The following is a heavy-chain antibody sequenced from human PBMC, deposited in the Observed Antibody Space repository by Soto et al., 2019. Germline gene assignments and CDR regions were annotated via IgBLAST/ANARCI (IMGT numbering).Heavy chain of an antibody. D-gene: IGHD6-13*01. CDR1: GFTFSSYW. J-gene: IGHJ4*02. CDR3: ARDLIAAAGTGHNYFDY. Sequence: GGSLRLTCAASGFTFSSYWMSWVRQAPGKGLEWVANIKQDGSEKYYVDSVKGRFTISRDNAKNSLYLQMNSLRAEDTAVYYCARDLIAAAGTGHNYFDYWGQGTLVTVSS. CDR2: IKQDGSEK. V-gene: IGHV3-7*01.